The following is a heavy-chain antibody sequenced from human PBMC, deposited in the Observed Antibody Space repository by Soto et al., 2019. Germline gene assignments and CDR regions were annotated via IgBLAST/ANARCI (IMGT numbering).Heavy chain of an antibody. Sequence: SETLSLTCTVSGGSISSGGYYWSWIRQHPGKGLEWIGFIYYTGSSFYNPSLKSRFTISVDTSKNQFSLTLSSVTAADTAVYYCARSIVGGNSRQGLGYWGQGTLVTVSS. CDR2: IYYTGSS. V-gene: IGHV4-31*03. J-gene: IGHJ4*02. CDR3: ARSIVGGNSRQGLGY. D-gene: IGHD1-26*01. CDR1: GGSISSGGYY.